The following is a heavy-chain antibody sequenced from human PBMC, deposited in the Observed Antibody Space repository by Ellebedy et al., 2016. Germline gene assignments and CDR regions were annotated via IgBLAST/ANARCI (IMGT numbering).Heavy chain of an antibody. CDR3: ARGAFTMILGAFGY. Sequence: SETLSLXXTVSGGPISLGGSYWSCIRPLPGKGLEWLGYISYTGSTSYSPSLKNRITMSLDTSKNNFSLKLPSVTAADTAVYYCARGAFTMILGAFGYWGQGALVTVSS. CDR2: ISYTGST. J-gene: IGHJ5*01. CDR1: GGPISLGGSY. D-gene: IGHD3-22*01. V-gene: IGHV4-31*03.